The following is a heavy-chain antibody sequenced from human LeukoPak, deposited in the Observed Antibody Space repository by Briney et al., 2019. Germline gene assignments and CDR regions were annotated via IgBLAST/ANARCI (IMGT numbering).Heavy chain of an antibody. CDR1: GFTFSSYE. CDR3: ARARNYDSSGYLNY. V-gene: IGHV3-48*03. CDR2: ISSSGSTI. D-gene: IGHD3-22*01. Sequence: PGGSLRLSCAASGFTFSSYEMNWVRQAPGKGLEWVSYISSSGSTIYYADSVKGRFIISRDNAKNSLYLQMNSLRAEDTAVYYCARARNYDSSGYLNYWGQGTLVTVSS. J-gene: IGHJ4*02.